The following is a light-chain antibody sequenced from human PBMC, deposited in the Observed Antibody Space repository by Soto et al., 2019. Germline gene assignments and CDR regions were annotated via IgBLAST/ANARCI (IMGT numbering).Light chain of an antibody. V-gene: IGKV1-33*01. J-gene: IGKJ1*01. CDR1: QDISYF. CDR2: DAS. Sequence: QITQVAASLSSSVGDRVTITFQASQDISYFLNWYQHSPGKAPKLLIYDASNLKTGVPSRFSGSGSGTDFTLTISSLQPEDIATYYCQQYENLPVFGLGTKVDI. CDR3: QQYENLPV.